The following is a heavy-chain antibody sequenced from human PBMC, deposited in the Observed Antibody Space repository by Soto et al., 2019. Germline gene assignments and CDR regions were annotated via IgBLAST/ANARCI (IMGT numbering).Heavy chain of an antibody. CDR3: ARGALGYYYGMDV. CDR1: GGSFSGYY. J-gene: IGHJ6*02. Sequence: QVQLQQWGAGLLKPSETLSLTCAVYGGSFSGYYWSWIRQPPGKGLEWIGEINHSGSTNYNPSLKSRVTISVDTSKNQFSLKLSSVTAADTAVYYCARGALGYYYGMDVWGQGTTVTVSS. CDR2: INHSGST. V-gene: IGHV4-34*01.